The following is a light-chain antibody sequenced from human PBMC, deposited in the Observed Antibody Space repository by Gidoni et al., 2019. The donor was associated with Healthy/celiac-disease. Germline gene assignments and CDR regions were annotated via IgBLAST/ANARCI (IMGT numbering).Light chain of an antibody. J-gene: IGKJ4*01. Sequence: AIQLTQSPSSLSASVGDRVTITCRASQHISSALAWYQQKQGKAPKLLIYDASSLESGVTSRFSGSGSETDFTLTISSLQPEDFATYYCQQFNSYPLTFGGGTKVEIK. CDR1: QHISSA. CDR3: QQFNSYPLT. V-gene: IGKV1-13*02. CDR2: DAS.